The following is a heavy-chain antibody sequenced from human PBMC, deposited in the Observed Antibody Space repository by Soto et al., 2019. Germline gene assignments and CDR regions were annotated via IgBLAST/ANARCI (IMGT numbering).Heavy chain of an antibody. CDR3: ARATIAVAGGEFDY. V-gene: IGHV4-4*02. CDR1: GGSISSSNW. Sequence: QVQLQESGPGLVKPSGTLSLTCAVSGGSISSSNWWSWVRQPPGKGLEWIGEIYHSGSTNYNPSLKSRVTXXVXKXRNQFSLKLSSVTAADTAVYYCARATIAVAGGEFDYWGQGTLVTVSS. D-gene: IGHD6-19*01. CDR2: IYHSGST. J-gene: IGHJ4*02.